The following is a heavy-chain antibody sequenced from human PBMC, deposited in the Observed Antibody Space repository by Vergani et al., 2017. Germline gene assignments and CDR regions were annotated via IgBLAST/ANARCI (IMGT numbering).Heavy chain of an antibody. V-gene: IGHV3-9*01. CDR3: AKELECGVGGAFDA. CDR1: GFTFDDYA. Sequence: VQLVESGGGVVQPGRSLRLSCAASGFTFDDYAMHWVRQAPGKGLEWVSGICWNIGSIGYADSVKGRFTIPRDNAKNSLYLQMNSLRAEDTALYYCAKELECGVGGAFDAWGQGTLVTVSS. J-gene: IGHJ5*02. CDR2: ICWNIGSI. D-gene: IGHD3-16*01.